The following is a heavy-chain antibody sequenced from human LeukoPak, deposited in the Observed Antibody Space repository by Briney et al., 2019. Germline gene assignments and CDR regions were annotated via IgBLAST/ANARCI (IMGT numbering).Heavy chain of an antibody. J-gene: IGHJ4*02. CDR2: ISSSGSTI. V-gene: IGHV3-48*03. CDR1: GFTFSSYE. CDR3: ARDKWFGETDY. D-gene: IGHD3-10*01. Sequence: GGSLRLSCAASGFTFSSYEMNWVRQAPGKGLEWVSYISSSGSTIYYADSVKGRFTISRDNAKNSLFLQMNSLRAEDTAVYYCARDKWFGETDYWGQGTLVTVSS.